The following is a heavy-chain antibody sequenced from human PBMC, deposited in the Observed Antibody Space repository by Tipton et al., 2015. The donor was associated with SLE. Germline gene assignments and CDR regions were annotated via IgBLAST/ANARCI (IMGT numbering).Heavy chain of an antibody. V-gene: IGHV1-18*01. Sequence: QVQLVQSGAEVKKPGASVKXXXKASGYTFTSYGITXXXQAPGQGLEWMGWISAYNGNTNYAPKLQGRVTMTTDTSTNTAYMELRSLRSDDTAVYYCARGEWLGDYWGQGTLVTVSS. CDR2: ISAYNGNT. J-gene: IGHJ4*02. D-gene: IGHD5-12*01. CDR3: ARGEWLGDY. CDR1: GYTFTSYG.